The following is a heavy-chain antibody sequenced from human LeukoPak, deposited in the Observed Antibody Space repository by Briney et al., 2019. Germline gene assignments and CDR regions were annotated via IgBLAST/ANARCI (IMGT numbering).Heavy chain of an antibody. D-gene: IGHD2-15*01. V-gene: IGHV1-2*02. CDR3: ARLSPVVVAATIYY. J-gene: IGHJ4*02. Sequence: ASVKVSCKASGYTFTGYYMHWVRQAPGQGLEWMGWINPNSGGTNYAQKFQGRVTMTRDTSISTAYMELSRLRSDDTAVYYCARLSPVVVAATIYYWGQGTLVTVSS. CDR2: INPNSGGT. CDR1: GYTFTGYY.